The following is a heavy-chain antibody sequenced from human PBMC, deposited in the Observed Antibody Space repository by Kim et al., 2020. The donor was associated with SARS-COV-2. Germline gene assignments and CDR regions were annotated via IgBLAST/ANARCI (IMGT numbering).Heavy chain of an antibody. D-gene: IGHD1-1*01. Sequence: GTTDYAAPVKGRFTISRDDSKNTMYLQMNSLKTEDTAVYYCTTEVPTTDYWGQGTLVTVSS. CDR2: GTT. CDR3: TTEVPTTDY. J-gene: IGHJ4*02. V-gene: IGHV3-15*01.